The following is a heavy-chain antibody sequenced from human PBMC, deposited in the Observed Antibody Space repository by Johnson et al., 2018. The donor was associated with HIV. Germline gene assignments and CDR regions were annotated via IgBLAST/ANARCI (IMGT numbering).Heavy chain of an antibody. CDR1: GFTFSSYA. J-gene: IGHJ3*02. CDR3: AKADDVEDTSGYLSAFDI. CDR2: ISFDGGAI. D-gene: IGHD3-22*01. Sequence: QMQLVESGGGVVQPGRSLRLSCAASGFTFSSYAMHWVSQAPGKGLEWVAVISFDGGAIYYADSVEGRFTISRDNSRDTLSLQMNSLRAEDTAAYYCAKADDVEDTSGYLSAFDIWGQGTMVTVSS. V-gene: IGHV3-30-3*01.